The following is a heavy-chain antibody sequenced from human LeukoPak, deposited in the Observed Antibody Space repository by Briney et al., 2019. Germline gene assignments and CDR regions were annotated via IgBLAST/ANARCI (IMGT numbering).Heavy chain of an antibody. CDR3: ARDAIMDV. CDR1: GFTFSTYS. D-gene: IGHD2-2*01. J-gene: IGHJ6*03. V-gene: IGHV3-48*01. Sequence: GGSLRLSCAASGFTFSTYSMNWVRQAPGKGLEWVSYISRNGTTRYYADSVKGRFTISRDNAKNSLYLQMNSLRAEDTAVYYCARDAIMDVWGKGTTVTVSS. CDR2: ISRNGTTR.